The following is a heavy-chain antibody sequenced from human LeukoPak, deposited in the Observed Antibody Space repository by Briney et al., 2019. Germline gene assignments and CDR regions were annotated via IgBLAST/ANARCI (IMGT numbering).Heavy chain of an antibody. J-gene: IGHJ6*03. V-gene: IGHV4-4*07. Sequence: PSETLSLTCTVSVGSISSYYWSWIRQPAGKGLECIGRIYTSGSTNYNPSLKSRVTISVDTSKNQFSLKLSSVTAADTAVYYCARDLRQWLPEGYYYYMDVWGKGTTVTISS. CDR3: ARDLRQWLPEGYYYYMDV. D-gene: IGHD6-19*01. CDR1: VGSISSYY. CDR2: IYTSGST.